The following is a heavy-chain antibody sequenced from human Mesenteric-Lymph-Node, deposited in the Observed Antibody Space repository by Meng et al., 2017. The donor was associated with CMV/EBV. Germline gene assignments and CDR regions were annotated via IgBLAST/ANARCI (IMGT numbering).Heavy chain of an antibody. J-gene: IGHJ6*02. D-gene: IGHD3-3*01. CDR1: GFTFSSFG. CDR3: AKDAVWSGYYRHCGMDV. V-gene: IGHV3-30*02. Sequence: GGSLRLSCAASGFTFSSFGIHWVRQAPGKGLEWVAFIRLDGSDKYYADSVKGRFTISRDNMKDTLYLQMNGLRPEDTAVYYCAKDAVWSGYYRHCGMDVWGHGTTVTVSS. CDR2: IRLDGSDK.